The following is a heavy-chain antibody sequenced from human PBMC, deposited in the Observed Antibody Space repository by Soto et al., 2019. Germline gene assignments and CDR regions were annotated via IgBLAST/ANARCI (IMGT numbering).Heavy chain of an antibody. CDR2: IYPTGGGT. J-gene: IGHJ4*02. D-gene: IGHD2-8*02. V-gene: IGHV1-46*01. Sequence: ASVKVSCKASGYTFISDYMHWVRQAPGQGLEWMGIIYPTGGGTSFAQHFQGRVTVTRDTSTSTVYLDLSSLRSDDTAVYYCACPPTGLKWSLDYWGQGTQVTVSS. CDR3: ACPPTGLKWSLDY. CDR1: GYTFISDY.